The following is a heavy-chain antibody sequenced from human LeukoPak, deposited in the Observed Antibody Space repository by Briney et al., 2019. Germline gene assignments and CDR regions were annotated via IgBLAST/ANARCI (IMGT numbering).Heavy chain of an antibody. CDR2: IYYSGST. D-gene: IGHD4-17*01. CDR3: ARAHDYGDYWYYYYYMDV. V-gene: IGHV4-39*07. Sequence: PSETLSLTCTVSGGSISSSSYYWGWIRQPPGKGLEWIGSIYYSGSTYYNPSLKSRVTISVDTSKNQFSLKLSSVTAADTAVYYCARAHDYGDYWYYYYYMDVWGKGTTVTVSS. CDR1: GGSISSSSYY. J-gene: IGHJ6*03.